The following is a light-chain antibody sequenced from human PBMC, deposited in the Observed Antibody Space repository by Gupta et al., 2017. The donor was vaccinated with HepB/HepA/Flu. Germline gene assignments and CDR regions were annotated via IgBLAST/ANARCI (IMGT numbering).Light chain of an antibody. CDR2: GAS. V-gene: IGKV3-15*01. CDR1: QSVSSF. J-gene: IGKJ1*01. Sequence: EMVMTQSPRTLSVSPGERATLSCRASQSVSSFLAWYQQKPGQPPRLLISGASTRATGIPARFSGSGSGTEFTLTISSLQSEDFAVYYCQQDNNWPRTFGQGTKVEIK. CDR3: QQDNNWPRT.